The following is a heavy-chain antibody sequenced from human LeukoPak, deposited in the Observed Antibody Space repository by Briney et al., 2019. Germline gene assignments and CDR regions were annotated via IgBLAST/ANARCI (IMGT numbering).Heavy chain of an antibody. CDR1: GFTFSSYG. CDR2: ISDSGGST. J-gene: IGHJ5*02. CDR3: EATTGGSNWFDP. V-gene: IGHV3-23*01. D-gene: IGHD1-26*01. Sequence: GGSLRLSCAASGFTFSSYGMSWVRQAPGKGLEWVSAISDSGGSTYYADSVKGRFTISRDNSKNTLYLQMNSLRAEDTAVYYCEATTGGSNWFDPWGQGTLVTVSS.